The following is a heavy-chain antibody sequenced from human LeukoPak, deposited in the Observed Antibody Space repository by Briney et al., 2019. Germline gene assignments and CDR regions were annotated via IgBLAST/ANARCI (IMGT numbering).Heavy chain of an antibody. V-gene: IGHV3-23*01. CDR1: GFTFSSYA. CDR2: ISGSGGST. D-gene: IGHD3-10*01. J-gene: IGHJ3*02. CDR3: AKDMVRGVPPLDAFDI. Sequence: GGSLRLSCAASGFTFSSYAMSWVRQAPGKGLEWVSAISGSGGSTYYADSVKGRFTISRDNSKNTLYLQMNSLRAEGTAVYYCAKDMVRGVPPLDAFDIWGQGTMVTVSS.